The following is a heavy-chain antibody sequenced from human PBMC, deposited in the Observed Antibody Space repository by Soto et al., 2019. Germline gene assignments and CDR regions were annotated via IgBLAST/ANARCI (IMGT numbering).Heavy chain of an antibody. Sequence: GGSLRLSCAASGFTFSSYAMNWVRQAPGKGLEWVSSISSSSTYIYYEDSRFTISRDNAKNSLYLQMNGLRVEDTAVYYCARARIVVTGIGIFRDNYYYGMDVWGQGTTVTVSS. D-gene: IGHD6-19*01. J-gene: IGHJ6*02. CDR2: ISSSSTYI. V-gene: IGHV3-21*01. CDR3: ARARIVVTGIGIFRDNYYYGMDV. CDR1: GFTFSSYA.